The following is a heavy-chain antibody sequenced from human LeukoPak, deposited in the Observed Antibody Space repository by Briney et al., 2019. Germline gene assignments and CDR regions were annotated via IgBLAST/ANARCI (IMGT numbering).Heavy chain of an antibody. D-gene: IGHD6-19*01. V-gene: IGHV3-53*05. CDR3: AKVLIAVAGTGSFDY. CDR1: GFTVSSNY. J-gene: IGHJ4*02. Sequence: GGSLRLSCAASGFTVSSNYMSWVRQAPGKGLEWVSVIYSGGITYYADSVKGRFTISRDNSKNTLYLQMNSLRAEDTALYYCAKVLIAVAGTGSFDYWGQGTLVTVSS. CDR2: IYSGGIT.